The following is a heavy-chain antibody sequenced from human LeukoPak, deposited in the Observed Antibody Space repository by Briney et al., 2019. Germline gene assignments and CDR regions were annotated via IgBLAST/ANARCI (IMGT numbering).Heavy chain of an antibody. CDR2: IKEDGSEK. Sequence: GGSLRLSCAASGFTFSSCWMSWVRQAPGKGLEWVANIKEDGSEKYYVDSVKGRFAISRDNAMNSLYLQMNSLRVEDTAVYYCARERAFDIWGQGTMVTVSS. V-gene: IGHV3-7*03. CDR3: ARERAFDI. J-gene: IGHJ3*02. CDR1: GFTFSSCW.